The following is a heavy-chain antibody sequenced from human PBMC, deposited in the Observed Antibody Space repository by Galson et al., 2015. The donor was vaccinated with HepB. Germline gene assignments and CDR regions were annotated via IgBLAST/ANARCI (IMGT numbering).Heavy chain of an antibody. CDR2: ISSNGDTT. V-gene: IGHV3-64D*06. Sequence: SLRLSCAASGFIFSNFDMYWVRQAPGRGLEYVSAISSNGDTTYYADSVKGRFTISRDNSKNTLYLQMSSLRTEDTAVYYCVKVWRYSSGWARLDYWGQGTLVTVSS. D-gene: IGHD6-19*01. CDR3: VKVWRYSSGWARLDY. CDR1: GFIFSNFD. J-gene: IGHJ4*02.